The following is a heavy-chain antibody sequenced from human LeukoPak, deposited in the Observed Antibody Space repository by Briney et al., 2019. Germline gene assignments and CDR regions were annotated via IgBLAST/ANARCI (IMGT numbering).Heavy chain of an antibody. Sequence: PGGSLRLSCSASGFTFSSYGMNWVRQAPGKGLEWVAVTFFDGGKTYYADSVKGRFTITRDNSKNTLYLQMNTLRAEDTAFYYCARYLGDTSSAPDYWGQGTLVTVSS. CDR2: TFFDGGKT. J-gene: IGHJ4*02. CDR3: ARYLGDTSSAPDY. V-gene: IGHV3-33*08. CDR1: GFTFSSYG. D-gene: IGHD6-6*01.